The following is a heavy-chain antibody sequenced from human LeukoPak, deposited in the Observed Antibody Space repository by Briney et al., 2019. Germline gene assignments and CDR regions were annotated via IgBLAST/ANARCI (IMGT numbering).Heavy chain of an antibody. J-gene: IGHJ4*02. V-gene: IGHV3-21*06. CDR2: ISSSSTSI. D-gene: IGHD3-10*01. Sequence: TGGSLRLSCAASGFSFSSHSMNWVRQAPGKGLEWVSAISSSSTSIKQRDSVKGRFTTYRDNAKSSVYLEMSDLRVEVTAVYYCAKVGTGNQYGSGDFDLWGQGSLVTVSS. CDR1: GFSFSSHS. CDR3: AKVGTGNQYGSGDFDL.